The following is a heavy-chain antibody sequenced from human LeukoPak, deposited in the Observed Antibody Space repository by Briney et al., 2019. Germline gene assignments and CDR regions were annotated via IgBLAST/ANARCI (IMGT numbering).Heavy chain of an antibody. CDR3: ARADGSGSFPFDFDY. J-gene: IGHJ4*02. CDR1: GFTVSSNY. V-gene: IGHV3-66*01. Sequence: PGGSLRLPCAASGFTVSSNYMSWVRQAPGKGLEWVSVIYSGGSTYYADSVKGRFTISRDNSKNTLYLQMNSLRAEDTAVYYCARADGSGSFPFDFDYWGQGTLVTVSS. D-gene: IGHD3-10*01. CDR2: IYSGGST.